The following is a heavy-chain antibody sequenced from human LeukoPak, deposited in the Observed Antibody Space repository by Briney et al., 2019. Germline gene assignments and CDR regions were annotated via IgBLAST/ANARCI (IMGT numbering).Heavy chain of an antibody. CDR3: ARGSRPGGFDY. D-gene: IGHD3-16*01. J-gene: IGHJ4*02. CDR2: VNSSGGTT. Sequence: ASVKVSCKASGYIFTRYCMHWVRQAPGQGLEWMGIVNSSGGTTSYAQKFQGRVTMTRDTSTSTVYMELSSLRSEDTAVYYCARGSRPGGFDYWGQGTLVTVSS. CDR1: GYIFTRYC. V-gene: IGHV1-46*01.